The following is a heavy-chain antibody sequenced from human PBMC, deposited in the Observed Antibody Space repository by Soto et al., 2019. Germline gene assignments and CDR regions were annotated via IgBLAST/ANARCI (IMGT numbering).Heavy chain of an antibody. V-gene: IGHV4-39*01. CDR2: IYYSGST. J-gene: IGHJ6*02. CDR1: GGSISSSSYY. CDR3: ARHRTSMDV. Sequence: SETLSLTCTVSGGSISSSSYYCGWIRQPPGKGLEWIGSIYYSGSTYYNPSLKSRVTISVDTSKNQFSLKLSSVTAADTAVYYCARHRTSMDVWGQGTTVTVSS.